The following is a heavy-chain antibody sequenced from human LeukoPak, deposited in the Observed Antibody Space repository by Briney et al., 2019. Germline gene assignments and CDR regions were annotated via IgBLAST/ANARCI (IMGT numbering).Heavy chain of an antibody. D-gene: IGHD3-22*01. Sequence: SETLSLTCTVSGGSISSSSNYWGWIRQPPGKGLEWIGSLYYSGDTYYNPSFKSRLTISVDTSMNQFSLKLSSVTAADTAVYYCARLETYDSTLDYWGQGTLVTVSS. CDR2: LYYSGDT. J-gene: IGHJ4*02. CDR1: GGSISSSSNY. V-gene: IGHV4-39*01. CDR3: ARLETYDSTLDY.